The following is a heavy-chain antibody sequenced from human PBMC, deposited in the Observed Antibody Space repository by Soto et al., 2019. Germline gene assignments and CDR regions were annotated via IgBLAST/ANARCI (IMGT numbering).Heavy chain of an antibody. V-gene: IGHV3-66*01. CDR3: ARDQPGYSYGYGLGY. D-gene: IGHD5-18*01. CDR1: GFSVSTSH. J-gene: IGHJ4*02. CDR2: IYSGGAT. Sequence: GGPLRLSCAAAGFSVSTSHISWVRQAPGKGLEWVSVIYSGGATHYAVSVKGRLIISRDKSKNTVDLQMNSLRAEDTAVYYCARDQPGYSYGYGLGYWGQGSLVTVSS.